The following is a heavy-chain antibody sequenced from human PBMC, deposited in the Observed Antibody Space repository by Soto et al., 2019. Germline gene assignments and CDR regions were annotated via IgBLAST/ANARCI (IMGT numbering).Heavy chain of an antibody. Sequence: QVQLVESGGGVVQPGRSLRLSCAASGFTFNSFTMHWVRQAPGKGLEWVAVISHDGSHKYSADSVKGRFTISRDDSKNTLYLQMSSLRVEDTAIYYCATWEERYFQDWGQGTLVSVCS. J-gene: IGHJ1*01. CDR2: ISHDGSHK. CDR1: GFTFNSFT. CDR3: ATWEERYFQD. D-gene: IGHD1-26*01. V-gene: IGHV3-30-3*01.